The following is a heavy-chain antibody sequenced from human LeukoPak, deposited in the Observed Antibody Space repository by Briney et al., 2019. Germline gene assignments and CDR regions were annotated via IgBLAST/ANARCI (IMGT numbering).Heavy chain of an antibody. D-gene: IGHD3-3*01. V-gene: IGHV3-33*01. CDR1: GFTFSSYG. Sequence: GGSLRLSCAASGFTFSSYGMHWVRQAPGKGLGWVAVIWYDGSNKYYADSVKGRFTISRDNSKNTLYLQMNSLRAEDTAVYYCARDLRGTITHNWFDPWGQGTLVTVSS. CDR2: IWYDGSNK. J-gene: IGHJ5*02. CDR3: ARDLRGTITHNWFDP.